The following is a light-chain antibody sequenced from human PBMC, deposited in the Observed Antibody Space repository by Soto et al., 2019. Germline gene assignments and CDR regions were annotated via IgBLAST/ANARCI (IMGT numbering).Light chain of an antibody. CDR2: DAS. Sequence: DIPMTQSPSTLSGPVGDRVTIPCRASQTISSWLAWYQQKPGKAPKLLIYDASSLESGVPSRFSGSGSGTEFTLTISSLQPDDFATYYCQQYENYWTFGQGTKVDIK. CDR3: QQYENYWT. V-gene: IGKV1-5*01. J-gene: IGKJ1*01. CDR1: QTISSW.